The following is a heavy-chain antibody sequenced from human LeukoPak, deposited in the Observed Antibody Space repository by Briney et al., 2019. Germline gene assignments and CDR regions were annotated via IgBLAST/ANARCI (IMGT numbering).Heavy chain of an antibody. CDR2: ISSSSSYI. CDR1: GFTFSSYS. Sequence: GGSLRLSCAASGFTFSSYSMNWVRQAPGKGLEWVSSISSSSSYIYYADSVKGRFTISRDNAKNSLYLQMNSLRAEDTAVYYCARDGIMAGLPIDAFDIWGQGTMVTVSS. J-gene: IGHJ3*02. CDR3: ARDGIMAGLPIDAFDI. D-gene: IGHD2-8*01. V-gene: IGHV3-21*01.